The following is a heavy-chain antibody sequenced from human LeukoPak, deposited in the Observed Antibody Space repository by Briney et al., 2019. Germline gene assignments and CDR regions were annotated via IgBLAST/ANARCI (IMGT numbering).Heavy chain of an antibody. CDR2: IIPIFGTA. Sequence: SVKVSCKASGGTFSSYAISWVRQAPGQGLEWMGGIIPIFGTANYAQKFQGRVTITADESTSTAYMELSSLRSEDTAVYYWARDPAPYCSSTSCYLWGQGTLVTVSS. V-gene: IGHV1-69*13. CDR3: ARDPAPYCSSTSCYL. D-gene: IGHD2-2*01. CDR1: GGTFSSYA. J-gene: IGHJ4*02.